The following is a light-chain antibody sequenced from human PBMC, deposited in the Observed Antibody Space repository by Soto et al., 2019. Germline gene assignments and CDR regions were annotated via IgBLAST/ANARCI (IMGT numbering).Light chain of an antibody. V-gene: IGKV1-39*01. J-gene: IGKJ5*01. CDR1: QSISSY. CDR3: QHSYTSRIP. CDR2: AAS. Sequence: SAFAVSASVGDRVTITCRASQSISSYLNWYQQKPGKAPKLLIFAASSLQSGVPSRFSGSGSGTDFTLTVISLQPEDFATYYCQHSYTSRIPFGLGRLLEVK.